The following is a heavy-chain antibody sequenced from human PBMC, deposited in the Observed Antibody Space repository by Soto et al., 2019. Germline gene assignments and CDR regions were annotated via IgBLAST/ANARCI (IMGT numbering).Heavy chain of an antibody. J-gene: IGHJ4*02. V-gene: IGHV1-18*01. CDR3: ARFSGSGFYTLGY. D-gene: IGHD3-22*01. CDR1: GYTFTNYD. CDR2: ISAYNGDT. Sequence: QVQVVQSGAEVKKPGASVKVSCKASGYTFTNYDITWVRQAPGQGLEGMGGISAYNGDTNYAQKFQVRVTMTTDTSTSTAYMELRSLRSDDTAVYYCARFSGSGFYTLGYWGQGTLVTVSS.